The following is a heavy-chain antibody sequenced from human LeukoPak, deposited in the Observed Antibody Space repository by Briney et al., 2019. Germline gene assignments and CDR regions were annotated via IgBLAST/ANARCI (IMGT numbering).Heavy chain of an antibody. D-gene: IGHD6-13*01. V-gene: IGHV3-21*01. CDR3: ARAGSGYSSPSDY. CDR1: GFTLSSYT. CDR2: TSSSSSYI. J-gene: IGHJ4*02. Sequence: GGSLRLSCAASGFTLSSYTMNWVRQAPGKGLEWVSSTSSSSSYIYYADSVKGRFTISRDNAKNSLFLQMHSLRAEDTAVYYCARAGSGYSSPSDYWGQGTLVTVSS.